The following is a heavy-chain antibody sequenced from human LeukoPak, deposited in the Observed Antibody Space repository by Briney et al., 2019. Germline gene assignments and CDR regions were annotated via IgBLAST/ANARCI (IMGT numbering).Heavy chain of an antibody. CDR2: ISYDGSSK. CDR3: VRDYRGGWNDY. Sequence: PGGSLRLSCAASGFTFSTYAMHWVRQAPGKGLEWVAVISYDGSSKYYADSVKGRFTISRDNAKNSLYLQMNNLRVDDTAVYYCVRDYRGGWNDYWGQGTLVTVSS. CDR1: GFTFSTYA. J-gene: IGHJ4*02. D-gene: IGHD1-26*01. V-gene: IGHV3-30*04.